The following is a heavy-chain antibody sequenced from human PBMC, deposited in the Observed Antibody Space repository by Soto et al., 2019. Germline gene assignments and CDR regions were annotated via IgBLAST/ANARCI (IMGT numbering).Heavy chain of an antibody. CDR1: GGTFSSYT. CDR2: IIPILGIA. CDR3: ARDPEYGDFGFDP. D-gene: IGHD4-17*01. J-gene: IGHJ5*02. V-gene: IGHV1-69*08. Sequence: QVQLVQSGAEVKKPGSSVKVSCKASGGTFSSYTISWVRQAPGQGLEWMGRIIPILGIANYAQKFQGRVTITADKSTSTAYMELSSLRAEDTAVYYCARDPEYGDFGFDPWGQGTLVTVSS.